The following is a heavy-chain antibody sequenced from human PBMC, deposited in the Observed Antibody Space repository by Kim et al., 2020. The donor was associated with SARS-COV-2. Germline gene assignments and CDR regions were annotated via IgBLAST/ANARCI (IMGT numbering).Heavy chain of an antibody. V-gene: IGHV3-7*01. J-gene: IGHJ4*02. D-gene: IGHD3-10*01. CDR3: ARGGRTGDY. CDR2: INQDGSDK. CDR1: GFTFSSPW. Sequence: GGSLRLSCAASGFTFSSPWMSWVRQAPGKGLEWVANINQDGSDKYYVDSVKGRFTISRDNAKNSLYLEMNSLRGEDTAVYYCARGGRTGDYWGQGTLVTVSS.